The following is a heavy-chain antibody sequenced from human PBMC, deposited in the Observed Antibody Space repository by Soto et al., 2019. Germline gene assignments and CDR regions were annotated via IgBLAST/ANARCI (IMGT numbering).Heavy chain of an antibody. J-gene: IGHJ5*02. D-gene: IGHD6-13*01. Sequence: SVKVSCKASGGTFSSYAISWVRQAPGQGLEWMGGIIPIFGTANYAQKFQGRVTITADESTSTAYMELSSLRSEDTAVYYCARQVRQLGLNWFDPWGQGNLVTVS. V-gene: IGHV1-69*13. CDR3: ARQVRQLGLNWFDP. CDR2: IIPIFGTA. CDR1: GGTFSSYA.